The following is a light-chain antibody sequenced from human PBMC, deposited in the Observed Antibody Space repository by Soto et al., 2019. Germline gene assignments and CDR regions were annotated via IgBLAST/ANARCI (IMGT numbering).Light chain of an antibody. CDR1: SSDVGGHNY. Sequence: QSALTQPASVSGSPGQSITISCTGTSSDVGGHNYVSWYQQHPGTAPKLMIYEVTNRPSGVSNRFSGSKSGNTASLTITGLQAEDEADYFCSSYTSRSTLVFGGGTKLTVL. CDR3: SSYTSRSTLV. CDR2: EVT. J-gene: IGLJ3*02. V-gene: IGLV2-14*01.